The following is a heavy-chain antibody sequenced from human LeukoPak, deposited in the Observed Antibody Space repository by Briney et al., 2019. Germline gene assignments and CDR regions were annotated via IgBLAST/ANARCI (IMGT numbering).Heavy chain of an antibody. Sequence: PSETLSLTCTVSGDSISSYYWSWIRQPPGKGLEWIGEINHSGSTNYNPSLKSRVTISVDTSKNQFSLKLSSVTAADTAVYYCVIGLGYWGQGTLVTVSS. D-gene: IGHD3-16*01. CDR3: VIGLGY. CDR1: GDSISSYY. J-gene: IGHJ4*02. V-gene: IGHV4-34*01. CDR2: INHSGST.